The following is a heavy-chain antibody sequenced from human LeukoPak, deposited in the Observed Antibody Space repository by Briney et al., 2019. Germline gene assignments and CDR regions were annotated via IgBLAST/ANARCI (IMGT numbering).Heavy chain of an antibody. CDR2: IHRAGRT. J-gene: IGHJ4*02. D-gene: IGHD1-26*01. CDR3: ARAVGATIPPYYFDY. Sequence: SETLSLTCAVSGVSISSSEWWIWVRPPPGQGLEWIGEIHRAGRTRYNPSLKSRVTISVDTSKNQFSLKLSSVTAADTAVYYCARAVGATIPPYYFDYWGQGTLVTVSS. V-gene: IGHV4-4*02. CDR1: GVSISSSEW.